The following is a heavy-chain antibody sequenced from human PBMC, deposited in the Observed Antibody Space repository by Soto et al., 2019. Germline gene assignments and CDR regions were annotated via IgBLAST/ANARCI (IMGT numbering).Heavy chain of an antibody. Sequence: QVQLQQWGAGLLKPSETLSLTCAVYGGSFSGYYWSWIRQPPGKGLEWFGENNHSGSTNYNPSLRSRVPLSVDASKNQLPPELRAETAAGPAVYSCARDRTGLGIVLMVSAAADFAYWGQGPLVTVSS. CDR3: ARDRTGLGIVLMVSAAADFAY. CDR2: NNHSGST. CDR1: GGSFSGYY. V-gene: IGHV4-34*01. D-gene: IGHD2-8*01. J-gene: IGHJ4*02.